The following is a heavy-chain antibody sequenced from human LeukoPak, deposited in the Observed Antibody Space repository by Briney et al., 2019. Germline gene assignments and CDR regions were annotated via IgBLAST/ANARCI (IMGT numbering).Heavy chain of an antibody. CDR1: GFALSNHW. D-gene: IGHD6-6*01. Sequence: GGPLRLSCTASGFALSNHWMNWVRQAPGKGLEWVANIKQDGSAKYCVDSVKGRFTISRDNAKNSLYLQMNSLRAEDTAVYYCASTIATRYFDYWGQGTLVTVSS. CDR3: ASTIATRYFDY. CDR2: IKQDGSAK. J-gene: IGHJ4*02. V-gene: IGHV3-7*03.